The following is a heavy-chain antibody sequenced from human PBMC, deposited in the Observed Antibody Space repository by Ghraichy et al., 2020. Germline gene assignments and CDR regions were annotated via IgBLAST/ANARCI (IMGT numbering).Heavy chain of an antibody. J-gene: IGHJ5*02. V-gene: IGHV3-23*01. D-gene: IGHD1-1*01. CDR2: ISTSGGST. CDR3: SKDERTLYNNNWYGWFDP. CDR1: GFTFSSYA. Sequence: GGSLRLSCAASGFTFSSYAMGWVRQAPGKGLEWVSSISTSGGSTYYADSVQGRFTISRDNSKNTLYLQMNSLRVDDAALYYCSKDERTLYNNNWYGWFDPWGQGTLVTVSS.